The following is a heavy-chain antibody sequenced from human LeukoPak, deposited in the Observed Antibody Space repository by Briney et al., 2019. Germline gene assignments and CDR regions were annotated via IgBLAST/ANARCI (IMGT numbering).Heavy chain of an antibody. Sequence: GGSLRLSCAASGLTFSSYLMSWVRQAPGKGLEWVASIKHDESEKYYVDSLKGRTTISRDNAKNSLFLQMNSLRAEDTAVYYCARQGYYDRSGYYSWGQGTLVTVSS. V-gene: IGHV3-7*01. J-gene: IGHJ4*02. CDR2: IKHDESEK. D-gene: IGHD3-22*01. CDR3: ARQGYYDRSGYYS. CDR1: GLTFSSYL.